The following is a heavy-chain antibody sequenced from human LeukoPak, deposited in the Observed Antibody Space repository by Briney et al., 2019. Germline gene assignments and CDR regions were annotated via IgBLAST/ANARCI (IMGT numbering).Heavy chain of an antibody. D-gene: IGHD4-17*01. CDR1: GYTFTSYG. CDR2: ISAYNGNT. V-gene: IGHV1-18*01. Sequence: ASVKVSCKASGYTFTSYGISWVRQAPGQGLEWMGWISAYNGNTNYAQKLQGRVTMTTDTSTSTAYMGLRSLRSDDTAVYYCAGVGDYFDAFDIWGQGTMVTVSS. CDR3: AGVGDYFDAFDI. J-gene: IGHJ3*02.